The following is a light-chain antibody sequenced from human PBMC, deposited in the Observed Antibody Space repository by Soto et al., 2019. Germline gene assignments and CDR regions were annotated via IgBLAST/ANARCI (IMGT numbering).Light chain of an antibody. J-gene: IGLJ1*01. V-gene: IGLV2-23*02. CDR3: CSYAGSSTSPYV. Sequence: QSALTQPASVSGSPGQSITISCTGTNSDVGSYNLVSWYQQHPGKAPKLMIYEVSKRPSGVSNRFSGSKSGNTASLTISGLQAEEEADYYCCSYAGSSTSPYVFGTGTKVTVL. CDR1: NSDVGSYNL. CDR2: EVS.